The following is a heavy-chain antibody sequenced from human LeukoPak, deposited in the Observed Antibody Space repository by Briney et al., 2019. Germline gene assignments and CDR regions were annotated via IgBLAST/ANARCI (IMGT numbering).Heavy chain of an antibody. CDR3: ARGTPFGHAISQIDYYCYYGMDV. CDR2: INHSGST. V-gene: IGHV4-34*01. Sequence: SETLSLTCAVYGGSFSGYYWSWIRQPPGKGLEWIGEINHSGSTNYNPSLKSRVTISVDTSKNQFSLKLSSVTAADTAVYYCARGTPFGHAISQIDYYCYYGMDVWGQGTTVTVSS. D-gene: IGHD3-10*01. CDR1: GGSFSGYY. J-gene: IGHJ6*02.